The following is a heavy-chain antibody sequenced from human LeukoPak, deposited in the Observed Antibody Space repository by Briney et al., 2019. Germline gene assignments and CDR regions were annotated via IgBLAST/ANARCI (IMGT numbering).Heavy chain of an antibody. J-gene: IGHJ4*02. Sequence: SETLSLTCTDPGGSISSSSYYWGWIRQPPGKGLEWLGSIYYSGSTHYNPSLKSRVTISVDTSKNQFSLNLSSVTAADTAVYYCARQNTWGFFDYGGQGTLVTVSS. CDR2: IYYSGST. D-gene: IGHD7-27*01. V-gene: IGHV4-39*01. CDR3: ARQNTWGFFDY. CDR1: GGSISSSSYY.